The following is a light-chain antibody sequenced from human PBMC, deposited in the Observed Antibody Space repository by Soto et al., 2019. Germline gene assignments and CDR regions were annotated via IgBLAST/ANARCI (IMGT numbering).Light chain of an antibody. CDR2: DAS. Sequence: DIQMTQSPSTLSASVGDRVTITCRASQSISYWLAWYQQKPGKAPKLLIYDASILESGVPSRFSGRGSGTEFTLTISSLQPDDFATYYCQPRDTFGQGTKLEIK. V-gene: IGKV1-5*01. CDR3: QPRDT. J-gene: IGKJ2*01. CDR1: QSISYW.